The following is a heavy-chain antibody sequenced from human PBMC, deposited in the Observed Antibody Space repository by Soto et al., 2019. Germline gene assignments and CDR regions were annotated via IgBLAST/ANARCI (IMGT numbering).Heavy chain of an antibody. D-gene: IGHD3-22*01. CDR1: GYTFSNFG. J-gene: IGHJ6*02. CDR3: ARGFTHFYYDSSGSSSMDV. Sequence: ASVKVSCKASGYTFSNFGISWVRQAPGEGLEWMGWISPNSEKTKIAQRFQGRVTMTRNTSISTAYMELSSLRSEDTAVYYCARGFTHFYYDSSGSSSMDVWGQGTTVTVSS. V-gene: IGHV1-8*02. CDR2: ISPNSEKT.